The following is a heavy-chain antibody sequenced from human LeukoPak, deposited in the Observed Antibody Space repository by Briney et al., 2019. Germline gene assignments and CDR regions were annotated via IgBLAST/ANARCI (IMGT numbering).Heavy chain of an antibody. V-gene: IGHV3-66*01. CDR2: IYSGGST. J-gene: IGHJ4*02. CDR1: GFTFSDYY. Sequence: GGSLRLSCAGSGFTFSDYYMSWVRQAPGKGLEWVSVIYSGGSTYYADSVKGRFTISRDNSKNTLYLQMNSLRAEDTAVYYCARDRRFDYWGQGTLVTVSS. CDR3: ARDRRFDY.